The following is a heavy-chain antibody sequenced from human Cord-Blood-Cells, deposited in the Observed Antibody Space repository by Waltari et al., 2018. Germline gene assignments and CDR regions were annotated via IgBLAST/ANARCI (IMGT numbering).Heavy chain of an antibody. CDR3: ARDRRSSGWYRENAFDI. V-gene: IGHV1-69*04. CDR1: GGTFSSYA. J-gene: IGHJ3*02. CDR2: SIPVLGIA. Sequence: QVQLVQSGAEVKKPGSSVKVSCKASGGTFSSYAISWVRQAPGQGLEWMGGSIPVLGIANDAQKFQCRVTSTADESTSTAYMELISLRSEYTAVYYCARDRRSSGWYRENAFDIWGQGTMVTVSS. D-gene: IGHD6-19*01.